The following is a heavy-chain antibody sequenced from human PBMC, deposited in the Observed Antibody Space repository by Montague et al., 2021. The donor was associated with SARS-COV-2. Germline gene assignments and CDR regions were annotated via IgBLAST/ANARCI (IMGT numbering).Heavy chain of an antibody. D-gene: IGHD4-17*01. Sequence: SETLSLTCTVSGGSISSYYWSWIRQPPGKGLEWIGYIYYSGSTNYNPSLKNRVTISVDTSKNQFSLKLSSVTAADTAVYYCARVGAYGDYPTPPTFDYWGQGTLVTVSS. CDR3: ARVGAYGDYPTPPTFDY. CDR1: GGSISSYY. J-gene: IGHJ4*02. CDR2: IYYSGST. V-gene: IGHV4-59*01.